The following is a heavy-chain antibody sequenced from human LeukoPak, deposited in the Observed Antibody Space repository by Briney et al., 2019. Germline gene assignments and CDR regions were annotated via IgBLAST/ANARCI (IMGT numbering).Heavy chain of an antibody. CDR1: GGSISSYY. CDR3: ARGASGYSAPLDN. V-gene: IGHV4-59*01. CDR2: IYYSGST. J-gene: IGHJ4*02. D-gene: IGHD3-22*01. Sequence: PSETLSLTCTVSGGSISSYYWSWIRQPPGKGLEWIGYIYYSGSTNYNPSLKSRVTISVDTSKKQFSLKLRSVTAADTAVYHCARGASGYSAPLDNWGQGILVTVSS.